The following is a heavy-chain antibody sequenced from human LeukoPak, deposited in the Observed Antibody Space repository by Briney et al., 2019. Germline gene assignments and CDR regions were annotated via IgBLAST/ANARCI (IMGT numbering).Heavy chain of an antibody. D-gene: IGHD3-10*01. Sequence: SETLSLTCTVSGGSISSGSYYWSWIRQPAGKGLEWIGRIYTSGSTDYNPSLKSRVTISVDTSKNQFSLKLSSVTAADTAVYYCARGGESYKTVWFGELPTGWFDPWGQGTLVTVSS. V-gene: IGHV4-61*02. J-gene: IGHJ5*02. CDR2: IYTSGST. CDR3: ARGGESYKTVWFGELPTGWFDP. CDR1: GGSISSGSYY.